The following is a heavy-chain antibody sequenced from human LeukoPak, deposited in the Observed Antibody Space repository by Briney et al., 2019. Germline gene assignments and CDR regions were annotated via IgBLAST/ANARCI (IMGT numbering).Heavy chain of an antibody. CDR2: IYYNGST. V-gene: IGHV4-31*03. Sequence: SETLSLTCTVSGGSISSSGYYWSWIRQHPGTGLESIGNIYYNGSTNYNPSLKSRLSISLDTAKNQISLKLSSVTAADTAVYYCARDRHIAVFGVVPHRWFDPWGQGALVTVSS. D-gene: IGHD3-3*01. CDR1: GGSISSSGYY. CDR3: ARDRHIAVFGVVPHRWFDP. J-gene: IGHJ5*02.